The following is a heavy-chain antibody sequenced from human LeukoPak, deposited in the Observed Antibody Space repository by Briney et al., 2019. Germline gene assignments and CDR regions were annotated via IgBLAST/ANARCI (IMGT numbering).Heavy chain of an antibody. CDR3: ARGSFYYYGSGSYYGFDY. D-gene: IGHD3-10*01. V-gene: IGHV4-4*07. CDR2: IYMSGNT. CDR1: GGSINSYY. J-gene: IGHJ4*02. Sequence: SETLSLTCTVSGGSINSYYWSWIRQPAGQGLEWIGRIYMSGNTDYNPSLKSRIKMSVDTSKNQFSLRLSSVTAADTAVYYCARGSFYYYGSGSYYGFDYWGQGTLVTVSS.